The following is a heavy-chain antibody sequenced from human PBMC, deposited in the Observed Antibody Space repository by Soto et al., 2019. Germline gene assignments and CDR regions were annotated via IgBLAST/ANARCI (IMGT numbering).Heavy chain of an antibody. V-gene: IGHV4-61*01. D-gene: IGHD3-22*01. CDR2: VFFGGST. CDR1: GASVGSGSFY. J-gene: IGHJ4*02. CDR3: ARVSTYYFDSSGSYTSDY. Sequence: PSETLSLTCTASGASVGSGSFYWSWLPQPPGKGLEWIGYVFFGGSTNYNPSLKSRVTISIDTSKNQFSLKLISVTAADTAVYYCARVSTYYFDSSGSYTSDYWGQGTLVTVSS.